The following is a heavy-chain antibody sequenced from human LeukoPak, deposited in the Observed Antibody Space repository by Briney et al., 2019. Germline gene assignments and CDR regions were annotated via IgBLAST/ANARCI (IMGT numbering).Heavy chain of an antibody. CDR1: GGTFSSYA. D-gene: IGHD6-19*01. J-gene: IGHJ5*02. CDR3: ARDATEYSSGWYWRGGARGDWFDP. V-gene: IGHV1-69*01. Sequence: ASVKVSCTASGGTFSSYAISWVRQAPGQGLEWMGGIIPIFGTANYAQKFQGRVTITADESTSTAYMELSSLRSEDTAVYYCARDATEYSSGWYWRGGARGDWFDPWGQGTLVTVSS. CDR2: IIPIFGTA.